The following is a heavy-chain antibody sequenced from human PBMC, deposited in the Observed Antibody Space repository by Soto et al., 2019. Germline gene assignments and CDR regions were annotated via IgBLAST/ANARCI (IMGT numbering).Heavy chain of an antibody. CDR3: VKVSTFYDILTGYYSTNFFDP. J-gene: IGHJ5*02. D-gene: IGHD3-9*01. Sequence: SVRLSCSASGFTFSECSMHWVRQAPGKGLQYVSTISSDGDITYYADSVKGRFTISRDNSKNTLYLQMNSLRPEDTAVYYCVKVSTFYDILTGYYSTNFFDPWGQGTLVTVSS. CDR2: ISSDGDIT. V-gene: IGHV3-64D*06. CDR1: GFTFSECS.